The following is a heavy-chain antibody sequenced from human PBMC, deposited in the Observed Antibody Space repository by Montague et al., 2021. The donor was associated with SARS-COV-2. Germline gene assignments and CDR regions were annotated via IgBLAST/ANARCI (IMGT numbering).Heavy chain of an antibody. Sequence: SETLSLTCTVSGGSISSSSYDWGWIRQPPGKGLEWIGSIYYTGSPYYNPSLKSRVTISVDTSKNQFSLNLSSVTAADTAVYYCARRARWNIVVVVGDRHAFDIWGQGTMVTVSS. CDR2: IYYTGSP. CDR1: GGSISSSSYD. V-gene: IGHV4-39*01. J-gene: IGHJ3*02. D-gene: IGHD2-15*01. CDR3: ARRARWNIVVVVGDRHAFDI.